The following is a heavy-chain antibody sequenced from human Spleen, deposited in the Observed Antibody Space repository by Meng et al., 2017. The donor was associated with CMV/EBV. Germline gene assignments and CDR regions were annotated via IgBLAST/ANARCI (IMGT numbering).Heavy chain of an antibody. D-gene: IGHD4-17*01. CDR3: ARGRYGDYAD. CDR2: IYYSGST. CDR1: GYSISSFYF. Sequence: SETLSLTCTVSGYSISSFYFWGWIRQPPGKGLEWIGYIYYSGSTNYNPSLKSRVTISVDTSKNQFSLKLSSVTAADTAVYYCARGRYGDYADWGQGTLVTVSS. V-gene: IGHV4-59*01. J-gene: IGHJ1*01.